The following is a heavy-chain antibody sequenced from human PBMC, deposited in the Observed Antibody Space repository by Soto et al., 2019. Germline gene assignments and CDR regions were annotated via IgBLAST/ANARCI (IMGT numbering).Heavy chain of an antibody. V-gene: IGHV1-69*13. CDR2: IIPIFGTA. CDR1: GGTFSSYA. Sequence: SVKVSCKASGGTFSSYAISWVRQAPGQGLEWMGGIIPIFGTANYAQKFQGRVTITADESTSTAYMELRSLRSDDTAVYYCARRDSSWYWFDPWGQGTLVTVSS. J-gene: IGHJ5*02. D-gene: IGHD6-13*01. CDR3: ARRDSSWYWFDP.